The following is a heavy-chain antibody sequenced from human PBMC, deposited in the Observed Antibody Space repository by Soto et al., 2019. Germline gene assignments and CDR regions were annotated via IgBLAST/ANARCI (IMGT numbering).Heavy chain of an antibody. D-gene: IGHD6-19*01. V-gene: IGHV3-53*02. CDR1: GFDVSYNY. CDR3: GSIAVAEGFDP. CDR2: IHPDGAT. Sequence: EVLLVETGGALIQPGGFPRLSCAASGFDVSYNYMSWVRQAPGKGLEWLSIIHPDGATYYAGSVKGRFTISRDNSKNTVHLQMNDLRGDDTSVYYCGSIAVAEGFDPWGQGTLVTVSS. J-gene: IGHJ5*02.